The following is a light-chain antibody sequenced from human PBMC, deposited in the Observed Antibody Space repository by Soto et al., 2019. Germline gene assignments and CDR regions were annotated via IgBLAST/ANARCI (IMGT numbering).Light chain of an antibody. V-gene: IGKV1-5*01. CDR1: PSIISL. CDR3: QQFRGT. J-gene: IGKJ1*01. Sequence: IQMTQSPSPLSASVGERLTSTFRASPSIISLLAWYQQKPGKAHKLLIYDASQLESGVPSRFSGSGYGTEFILTISSLQPDDFATYYCQQFRGTFGQGTKVDIK. CDR2: DAS.